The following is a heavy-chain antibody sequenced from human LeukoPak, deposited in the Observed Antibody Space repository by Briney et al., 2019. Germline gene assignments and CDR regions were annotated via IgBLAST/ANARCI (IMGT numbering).Heavy chain of an antibody. J-gene: IGHJ6*03. Sequence: PSETLSLTCAVSGGSISSSNWWSWVRQPPGKGLEWIGEIYHSGSTNYNPSLKSRVTISVDKSKNQFSLKLSSVTAADTAVYYCARVGSGRYWGGDDYYYYYMDVWGKGTTVTISS. CDR2: IYHSGST. V-gene: IGHV4-4*02. CDR3: ARVGSGRYWGGDDYYYYYMDV. CDR1: GGSISSSNW. D-gene: IGHD3-10*01.